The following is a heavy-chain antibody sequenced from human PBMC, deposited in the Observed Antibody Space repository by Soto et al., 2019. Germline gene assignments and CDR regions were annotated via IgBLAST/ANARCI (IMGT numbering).Heavy chain of an antibody. J-gene: IGHJ5*02. D-gene: IGHD6-6*01. Sequence: ASVKVSCKASGFSFTGYYIHWLRQAPGQCLEWMGWINAHSGGTEYAQKFQGRVTLTRDTSIATAYLTLTSLTSDDTALYYCAKDLTRQLAYWLDPWGQGTQVTVPS. CDR3: AKDLTRQLAYWLDP. CDR1: GFSFTGYY. V-gene: IGHV1-2*02. CDR2: INAHSGGT.